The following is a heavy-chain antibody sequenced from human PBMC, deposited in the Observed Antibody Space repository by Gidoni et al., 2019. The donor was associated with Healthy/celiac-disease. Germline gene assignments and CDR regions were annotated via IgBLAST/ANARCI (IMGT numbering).Heavy chain of an antibody. CDR1: GGSISSSSYY. V-gene: IGHV4-39*01. CDR2: IYYSGST. D-gene: IGHD2-2*01. Sequence: QLQLQESGPGLVKPSETLSLTCTVSGGSISSSSYYWGWIRQPPGKGLEWIGSIYYSGSTYYNPSLKSRVTISVDTSKNQFSLKLSSVTAADTAVYYCARQPYCSSTSCYYYYYMDVWGKGTTVTVSS. J-gene: IGHJ6*03. CDR3: ARQPYCSSTSCYYYYYMDV.